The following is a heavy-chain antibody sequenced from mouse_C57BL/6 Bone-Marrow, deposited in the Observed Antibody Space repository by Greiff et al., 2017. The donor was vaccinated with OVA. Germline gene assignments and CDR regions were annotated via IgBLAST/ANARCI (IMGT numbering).Heavy chain of an antibody. CDR2: IWRGGGT. D-gene: IGHD1-1*01. V-gene: IGHV2-5*01. J-gene: IGHJ4*01. CDR3: AKTSLCSSSFLYYAMEY. CDR1: GFSLTSYG. Sequence: VQLQQSGPGLVQPSQSLSITCTVSGFSLTSYGVHWVRQSPGKGLEWLGVIWRGGGTDYNAAFMSRLCISKDTSKSQVFFKMNSLQADDTAIYYCAKTSLCSSSFLYYAMEYWGPKAPVTVSS.